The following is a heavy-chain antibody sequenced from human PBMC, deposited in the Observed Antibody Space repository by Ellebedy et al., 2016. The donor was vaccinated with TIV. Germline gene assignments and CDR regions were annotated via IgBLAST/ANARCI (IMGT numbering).Heavy chain of an antibody. CDR3: ARDPVGVGPAFDV. Sequence: PGGSLRLSCAASGLTFSSHAMSWVRQAPGKGLEWVSSITESGCNTYYADSVKGRFTISRDNSKDTLYLQRNSLRAEDTAIYYCARDPVGVGPAFDVWGQGTMVTVSS. D-gene: IGHD4-23*01. J-gene: IGHJ3*01. V-gene: IGHV3-23*01. CDR1: GLTFSSHA. CDR2: ITESGCNT.